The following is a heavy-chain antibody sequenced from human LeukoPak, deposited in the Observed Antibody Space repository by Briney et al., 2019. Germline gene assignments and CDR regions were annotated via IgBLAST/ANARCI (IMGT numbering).Heavy chain of an antibody. V-gene: IGHV4-59*01. CDR1: SGSISSYY. Sequence: SETLSLTCTVSSGSISSYYWSWIRQPPGKGLEWIGYIYYSGSTNYNPSLKSRVTISVDTSKNQFSLKLSSVTAADTAVYYCARESPLAIDYWGQGTLVTVSS. CDR3: ARESPLAIDY. CDR2: IYYSGST. J-gene: IGHJ4*02.